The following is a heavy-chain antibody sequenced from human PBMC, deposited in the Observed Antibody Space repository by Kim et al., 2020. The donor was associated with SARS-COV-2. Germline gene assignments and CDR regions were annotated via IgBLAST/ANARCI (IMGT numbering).Heavy chain of an antibody. CDR3: ANGVTNSGFDY. D-gene: IGHD4-17*01. CDR2: ISGDVTRT. CDR1: GCTFSTSP. V-gene: IGHV3-23*01. Sequence: GGSLRLSCVAAGCTFSTSPMGWVRQAPGEGLEGGSRISGDVTRTYYADSVKGRVTMSSDKSKNTVYLHMNNLRVEDTAVYYCANGVTNSGFDYWGHGAQVHVAS. J-gene: IGHJ4*01.